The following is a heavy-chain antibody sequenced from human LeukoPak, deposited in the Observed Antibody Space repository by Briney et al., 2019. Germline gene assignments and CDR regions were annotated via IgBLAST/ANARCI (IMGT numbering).Heavy chain of an antibody. CDR2: TGCRGVST. D-gene: IGHD6-19*01. J-gene: IGHJ4*02. V-gene: IGHV3-23*01. CDR1: EFTFGDYA. Sequence: PGRSMRLSSAASEFTFGDYAMGCDRQAPGKGLEWDSATGCRGVSTYYADSVKGRFTISRDNSNHALYLQMNSLRPEDTAVYYCAKGLGGRSVWYWGEFDYWGQGALVTVSS. CDR3: AKGLGGRSVWYWGEFDY.